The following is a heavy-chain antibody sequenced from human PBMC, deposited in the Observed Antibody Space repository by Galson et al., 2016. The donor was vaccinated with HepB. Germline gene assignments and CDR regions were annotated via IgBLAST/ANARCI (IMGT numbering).Heavy chain of an antibody. CDR2: ISASSGTI. V-gene: IGHV3-48*01. Sequence: SLRLSCAASGFRFSDYNMNWVRQAPGRGLEWVAYISASSGTIYYADSVKGRFTISRDNANNSLSLQMNSLRAEDTAVYYCASCFNAVNDEIDFWGQGTKVTVSS. J-gene: IGHJ3*01. CDR3: ASCFNAVNDEIDF. CDR1: GFRFSDYN. D-gene: IGHD1-1*01.